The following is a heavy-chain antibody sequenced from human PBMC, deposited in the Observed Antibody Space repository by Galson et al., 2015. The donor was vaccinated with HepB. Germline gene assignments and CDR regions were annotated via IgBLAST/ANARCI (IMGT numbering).Heavy chain of an antibody. CDR2: ISSSSSYI. V-gene: IGHV3-21*01. Sequence: SLRLSCAASGFTFSSYSMNWVRQAPGKGLEWVSSISSSSSYIYYADSVKGRFTISRDNAKNSLYLQMNSLRAEDTAVYYCAREPHYGDGEYYYYYYYMDVWGKGTTVTVSS. D-gene: IGHD4-17*01. CDR3: AREPHYGDGEYYYYYYYMDV. J-gene: IGHJ6*03. CDR1: GFTFSSYS.